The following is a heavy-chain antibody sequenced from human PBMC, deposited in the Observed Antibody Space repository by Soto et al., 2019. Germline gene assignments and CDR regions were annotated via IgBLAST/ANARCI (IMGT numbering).Heavy chain of an antibody. J-gene: IGHJ5*02. CDR2: MYYNGNI. CDR1: GGCSSNDD. CDR3: ASDRNWFAP. V-gene: IGHV4-59*01. Sequence: SETLDLTCKVSGGCSSNDDWSCVRQSPEKGLEWIGYMYYNGNINYNPSLKSRVTISIDTSKNQFSLTLKSVTAADTAVYYCASDRNWFAPSAQRALVIVSA.